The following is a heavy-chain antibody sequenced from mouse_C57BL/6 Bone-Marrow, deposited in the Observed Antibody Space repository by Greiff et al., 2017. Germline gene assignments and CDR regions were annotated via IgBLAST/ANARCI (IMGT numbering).Heavy chain of an antibody. Sequence: EVQLQQSVAELVRPGASVKLSCTASGFNIKNTYMHWVKQRPEQGLEWIGRIHPSDSDTNYNQKFKGKATLTVDKSSSTAYMQLSSLTSEDSAVYYCAIPYYYGSSLYYYAMDYWGQGTSVTVSS. CDR3: AIPYYYGSSLYYYAMDY. CDR1: GFNIKNTY. J-gene: IGHJ4*01. V-gene: IGHV14-3*01. D-gene: IGHD1-1*01. CDR2: IHPSDSDT.